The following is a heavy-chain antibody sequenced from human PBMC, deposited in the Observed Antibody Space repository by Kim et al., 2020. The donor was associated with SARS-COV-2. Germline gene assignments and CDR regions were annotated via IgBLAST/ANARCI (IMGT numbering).Heavy chain of an antibody. J-gene: IGHJ4*02. CDR2: IYHTGKT. CDR3: ARVWELAYDH. CDR1: GFTLITDH. Sequence: GGSLRLSCAASGFTLITDHVSWVRQAPGKWLEWVSIIYHTGKTYNADSGKGRFTMSRDISKNTLYLQMNSLRAEDTAVYYCARVWELAYDHWGQGILGTVSA. D-gene: IGHD1-26*01. V-gene: IGHV3-53*01.